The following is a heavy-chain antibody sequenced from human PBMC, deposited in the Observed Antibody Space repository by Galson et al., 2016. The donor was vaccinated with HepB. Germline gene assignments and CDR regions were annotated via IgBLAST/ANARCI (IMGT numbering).Heavy chain of an antibody. V-gene: IGHV1-69*06. D-gene: IGHD3-10*01. J-gene: IGHJ6*03. Sequence: SVKVSCKVSGGTFSGYSISWVRQAPGHGLQWTGGITPLFYTPTYPQKFQGRVTITAAKSTTTAYMELSSLKSEDTAVSYCARVMDSYSYMDVWGKVTTVTVSS. CDR1: GGTFSGYS. CDR2: ITPLFYTP. CDR3: ARVMDSYSYMDV.